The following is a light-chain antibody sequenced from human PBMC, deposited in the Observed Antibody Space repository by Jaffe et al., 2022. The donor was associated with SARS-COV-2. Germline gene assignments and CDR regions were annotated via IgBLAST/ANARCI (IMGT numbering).Light chain of an antibody. V-gene: IGKV3-20*01. CDR1: QSFSSSY. CDR2: GAS. Sequence: ETVLTQSPGTLSLSPGERATLSCRASQSFSSSYLAWYQQRPGQAPRLLIYGASSRATGIPDRFSGSGSGTDFTLTISRLEPEDFAVYYCQQYESSPWTFGQGTKVEIK. J-gene: IGKJ1*01. CDR3: QQYESSPWT.